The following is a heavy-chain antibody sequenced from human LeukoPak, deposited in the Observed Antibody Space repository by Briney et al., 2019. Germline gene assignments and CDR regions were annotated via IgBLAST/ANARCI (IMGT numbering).Heavy chain of an antibody. Sequence: GGPLRLSCAASGFTFSSYAMSWVRQAPGQGLEWVSAINGSSGSTYYSDSVKGRVTISRDNSKNTLYLQMNSLRAEDTAVYYCAKDPPRRVVVVVAATPYWGQGILVTVSS. CDR2: INGSSGST. V-gene: IGHV3-23*01. CDR3: AKDPPRRVVVVVAATPY. D-gene: IGHD2-15*01. CDR1: GFTFSSYA. J-gene: IGHJ4*02.